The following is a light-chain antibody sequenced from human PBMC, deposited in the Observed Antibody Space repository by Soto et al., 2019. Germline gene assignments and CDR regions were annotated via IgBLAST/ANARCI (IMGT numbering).Light chain of an antibody. V-gene: IGLV2-23*02. J-gene: IGLJ1*01. CDR3: CADAGRSTYV. CDR2: EVS. Sequence: QSVLTQPASVSGPPGQSITISCTRTSSDVGSYNFVSWYQQHPGKVPKVMIYEVSKRPSGVSDRFSGSKSGNTASLTISGLQAEDEADYYCCADAGRSTYVFGTGTKVT. CDR1: SSDVGSYNF.